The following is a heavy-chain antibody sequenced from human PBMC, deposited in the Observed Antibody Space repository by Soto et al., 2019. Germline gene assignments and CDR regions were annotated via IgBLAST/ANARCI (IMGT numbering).Heavy chain of an antibody. D-gene: IGHD6-19*01. CDR3: ARDPLGDIAVAGIGYFQH. CDR2: ITYDGSNK. Sequence: QVQLVESGGGVVQPGRSLRLSCAASGFTFSSYAMHWVRQAPGKGLEWVAVITYDGSNKYYADSVKGRFTISRDNSKNTLYLQMNSLRAEDTAVYYCARDPLGDIAVAGIGYFQHWGQGTLVTVSS. CDR1: GFTFSSYA. V-gene: IGHV3-30-3*01. J-gene: IGHJ1*01.